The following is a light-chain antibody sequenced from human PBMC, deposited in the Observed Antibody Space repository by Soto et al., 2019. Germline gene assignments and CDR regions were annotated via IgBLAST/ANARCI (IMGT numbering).Light chain of an antibody. CDR1: QSVPSTY. J-gene: IGKJ1*01. Sequence: VLSQCPGILSVSPGDRATLSCRASQSVPSTYFAWYQQKSCQPPRLPISGTSNRATGIPDRFSGSGSGRDFTLTISRLEPEDFAVYFCHQFGNSPWTFGQGTKVDTK. CDR3: HQFGNSPWT. V-gene: IGKV3-20*01. CDR2: GTS.